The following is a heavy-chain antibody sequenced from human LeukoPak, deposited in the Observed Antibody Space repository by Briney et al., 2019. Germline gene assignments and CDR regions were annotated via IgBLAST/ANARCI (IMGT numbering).Heavy chain of an antibody. Sequence: ASVKVSCKASGGTFSSYAISWVRQAPGQGLEWMGGIIPIFGTANYAQKFQGRVTITTDESTSTAYMELSSLRSEDTAVYYCARVPSSGYYRHFDYWGQGILVTVSS. V-gene: IGHV1-69*05. J-gene: IGHJ4*02. D-gene: IGHD3-22*01. CDR1: GGTFSSYA. CDR2: IIPIFGTA. CDR3: ARVPSSGYYRHFDY.